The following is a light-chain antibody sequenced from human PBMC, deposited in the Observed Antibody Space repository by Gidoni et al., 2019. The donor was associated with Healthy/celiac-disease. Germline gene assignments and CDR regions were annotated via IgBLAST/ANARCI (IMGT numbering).Light chain of an antibody. CDR1: QSISSY. V-gene: IGKV1-39*01. Sequence: DTQMTQSPSSLSASVGDRVTITCRASQSISSYLNWYQQKPGKAPKLLIYAASSLQSGVHSRFSGSGSGTDFTLTIISLQPEDFATYYCQQSYSTPPLTFGGGTKVEIK. CDR2: AAS. CDR3: QQSYSTPPLT. J-gene: IGKJ4*01.